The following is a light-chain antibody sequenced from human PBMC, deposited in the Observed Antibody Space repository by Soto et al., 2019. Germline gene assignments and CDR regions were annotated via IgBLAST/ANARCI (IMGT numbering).Light chain of an antibody. Sequence: EIVMTQSPATLAVSPGERAGLSCRASQSVSSNLAWYQQKPGQTPRLLIYATSTRATGIPARFSGSGSGTEFTLTISSLQSEDFAVYYCQHYNNWPLTFGGGTKVDIK. CDR2: ATS. CDR1: QSVSSN. CDR3: QHYNNWPLT. J-gene: IGKJ4*01. V-gene: IGKV3-15*01.